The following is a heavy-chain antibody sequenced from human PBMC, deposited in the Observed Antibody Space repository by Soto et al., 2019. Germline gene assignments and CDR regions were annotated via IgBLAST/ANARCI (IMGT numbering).Heavy chain of an antibody. Sequence: TLSLTCTVSGGSISSGGYYWSWIRQHPGKGLEWIGYIYYSGSTYYNPSLKGRVTISVDTSKNQFSLKLNSVTAADTAVYYCARRHDILTGPDAFDTWGQGTMVTVSS. CDR2: IYYSGST. CDR3: ARRHDILTGPDAFDT. D-gene: IGHD3-9*01. V-gene: IGHV4-31*03. CDR1: GGSISSGGYY. J-gene: IGHJ3*02.